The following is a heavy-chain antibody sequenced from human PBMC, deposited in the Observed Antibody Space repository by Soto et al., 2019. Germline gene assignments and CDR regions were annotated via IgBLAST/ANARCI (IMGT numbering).Heavy chain of an antibody. Sequence: EVQLVESGGGLVQPGGSLRLSCAASGFTFSSYSMNWVRQAPGKGLEWVSYISGSSSMIYYADSVKGRFTISRDNAKNSLYLQMNSLRAKDTAVYYCARDLNPRQEMLYALLGYWGQGTLVTVSS. CDR1: GFTFSSYS. D-gene: IGHD2-8*01. V-gene: IGHV3-48*01. J-gene: IGHJ4*02. CDR3: ARDLNPRQEMLYALLGY. CDR2: ISGSSSMI.